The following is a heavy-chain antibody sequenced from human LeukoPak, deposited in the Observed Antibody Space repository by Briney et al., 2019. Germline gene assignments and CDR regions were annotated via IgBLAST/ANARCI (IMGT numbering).Heavy chain of an antibody. D-gene: IGHD1-26*01. CDR3: ARDEPNLYSGSLG. CDR2: IKQDGSEK. J-gene: IGHJ4*02. V-gene: IGHV3-7*04. CDR1: GFTFSSYW. Sequence: GGSLRLSCAASGFTFSSYWMSWVRQAPGKGLEWVANIKQDGSEKYYVDSVKGRFTIYRDNAKNSLYLQMNSLRAEHTAVYYCARDEPNLYSGSLGWGQGTLVTVSS.